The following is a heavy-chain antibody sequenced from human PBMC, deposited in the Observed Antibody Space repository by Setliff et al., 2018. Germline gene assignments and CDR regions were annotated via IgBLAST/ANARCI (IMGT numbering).Heavy chain of an antibody. CDR2: IYYSGST. Sequence: SETLSLTCTVSGGSISNSSYYWGWIRQPPGKGLEWIGSIYYSGSTYYNPSLKSRVTISVDTSKNQFSLKLSSVTAADTAVYYCARHGYYDSSGYSNWFDPWGQGTLVTVSS. CDR1: GGSISNSSYY. J-gene: IGHJ5*02. CDR3: ARHGYYDSSGYSNWFDP. D-gene: IGHD3-22*01. V-gene: IGHV4-39*01.